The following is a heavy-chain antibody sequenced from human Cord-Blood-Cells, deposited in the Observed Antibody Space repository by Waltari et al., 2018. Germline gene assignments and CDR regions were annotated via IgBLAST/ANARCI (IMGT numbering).Heavy chain of an antibody. D-gene: IGHD3-10*01. Sequence: QVQPVQSGAEVKQPGASVKVSCTASGYTFTGSYMSWVRQAPGQGLEWMGWINHNSGGTNYAQKFQGRVTMTRDTSISTAYMELSRLRSDDTAVYYCAIGDWGIFGEYWGQGTLVTVSS. CDR3: AIGDWGIFGEY. CDR2: INHNSGGT. V-gene: IGHV1-2*02. J-gene: IGHJ4*02. CDR1: GYTFTGSY.